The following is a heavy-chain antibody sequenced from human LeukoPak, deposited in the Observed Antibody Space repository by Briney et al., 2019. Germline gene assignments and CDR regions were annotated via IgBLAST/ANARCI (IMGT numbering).Heavy chain of an antibody. J-gene: IGHJ4*02. CDR1: GFTFSNYA. Sequence: GESLKISCAASGFTFSNYAMSWVRQAPGKGLEWVSLISGSGASTYYPDSVKGRFTISRDNSKNTLSLQMNSLRAEDTAVYYCAPDLRGSASSLDDWGQGTLVTVSS. CDR2: ISGSGAST. D-gene: IGHD6-25*01. CDR3: APDLRGSASSLDD. V-gene: IGHV3-23*01.